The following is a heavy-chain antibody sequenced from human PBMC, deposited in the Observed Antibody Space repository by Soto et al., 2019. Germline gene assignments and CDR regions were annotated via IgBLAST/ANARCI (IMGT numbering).Heavy chain of an antibody. J-gene: IGHJ4*02. CDR2: IYWDDDK. V-gene: IGHV2-5*02. CDR3: AHAGDYDLLTFDH. Sequence: QITLKESGPTLVRPAQTLTLTCDFSGFPLSTYDMGVAWIRQPPGKALEWLALIYWDDDKRYSPSLKDRLAISKDTSSNQVVLTITNMDPGDTATYFCAHAGDYDLLTFDHWGPGTLVTVSS. CDR1: GFPLSTYDMG. D-gene: IGHD4-17*01.